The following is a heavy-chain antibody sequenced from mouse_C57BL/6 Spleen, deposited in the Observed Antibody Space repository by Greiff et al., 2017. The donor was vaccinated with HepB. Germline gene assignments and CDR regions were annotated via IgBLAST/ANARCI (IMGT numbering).Heavy chain of an antibody. D-gene: IGHD2-4*01. CDR1: GFNIKDYY. CDR2: IDPEDGDT. V-gene: IGHV14-1*01. Sequence: VQLKESGAELVRPGASVKLSCTASGFNIKDYYMHWVKQRPEQGLEWIGRIDPEDGDTEYAPKFQGKATMTADTSSNTAYLQLSSLTSEDTAVYYCTPYDYDGAPFAYWGQGTLVTVSA. CDR3: TPYDYDGAPFAY. J-gene: IGHJ3*01.